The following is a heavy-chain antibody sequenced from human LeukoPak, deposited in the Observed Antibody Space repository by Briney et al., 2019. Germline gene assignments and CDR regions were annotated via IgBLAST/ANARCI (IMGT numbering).Heavy chain of an antibody. CDR2: INPNSGGT. D-gene: IGHD2-2*01. V-gene: IGHV1-2*02. J-gene: IGHJ5*02. Sequence: ASVKVSCKASGYTFTGYYMHWVRQAPGQGLEWMGWINPNSGGTNYAQKFQGRVTMTRDTSISTAYMELSRLRSDDTAVYYCARELAYCSSTSCYPWGQGTLVTVSS. CDR3: ARELAYCSSTSCYP. CDR1: GYTFTGYY.